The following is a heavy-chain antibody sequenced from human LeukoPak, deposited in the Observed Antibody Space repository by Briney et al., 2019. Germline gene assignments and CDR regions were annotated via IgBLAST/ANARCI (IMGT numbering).Heavy chain of an antibody. CDR2: IWYDGSNK. V-gene: IGHV3-33*06. J-gene: IGHJ4*02. CDR1: GFTFSSYG. CDR3: AKDRGYCSGGSCYFGYYIDY. D-gene: IGHD2-15*01. Sequence: PGGSLRLSCAASGFTFSSYGMHWVRQAPGKGLEWVAVIWYDGSNKYYADSVKGRFTISRDNSKSTLYLQMNSLRAEDTAVYYCAKDRGYCSGGSCYFGYYIDYWGQGTLVTVSS.